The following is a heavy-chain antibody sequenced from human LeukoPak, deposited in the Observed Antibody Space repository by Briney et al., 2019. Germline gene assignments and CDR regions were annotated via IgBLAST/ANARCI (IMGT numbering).Heavy chain of an antibody. J-gene: IGHJ3*01. CDR3: AHSKRGGGYYINAFAV. V-gene: IGHV4-4*08. CDR1: GASTSAYY. CDR2: SYTGGNA. Sequence: PSETLSLTCTVSGASTSAYYWSWIRQPPGKGLDWIGYSYTGGNANYNPSLKSRVTISIDTSENQFSLRLTSVTAADTAIYFCAHSKRGGGYYINAFAVWGQGALVTISS. D-gene: IGHD1-26*01.